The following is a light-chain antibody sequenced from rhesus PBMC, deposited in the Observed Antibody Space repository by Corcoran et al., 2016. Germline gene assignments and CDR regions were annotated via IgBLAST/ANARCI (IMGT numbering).Light chain of an antibody. CDR2: YAS. CDR3: QQHNSYPPT. V-gene: IGKV1S14*01. Sequence: DIQMTQSPSSLSASVGDTVTITCRASQGISNYLAWYQQKQGKAPKPLISYASNLENGGPSRFSSSGSGTDFTLTISSLQPEDFAIYYGQQHNSYPPTFGQGTKVEIK. CDR1: QGISNY. J-gene: IGKJ1*01.